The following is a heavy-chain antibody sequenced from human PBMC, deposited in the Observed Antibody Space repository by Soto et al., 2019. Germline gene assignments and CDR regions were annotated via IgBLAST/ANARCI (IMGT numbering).Heavy chain of an antibody. CDR3: AKSTVAATVIGYYYSGMDV. Sequence: GGSPRLSFAAPGFTFNNFSMSWVRQAPGEGLEWVSAISGGGGDTYYADSVKGRFTISRDNSRDTLYLQMNSLRAEDTAVYYCAKSTVAATVIGYYYSGMDVWGQGTTVTVSS. J-gene: IGHJ6*02. CDR2: ISGGGGDT. D-gene: IGHD6-13*01. CDR1: GFTFNNFS. V-gene: IGHV3-23*01.